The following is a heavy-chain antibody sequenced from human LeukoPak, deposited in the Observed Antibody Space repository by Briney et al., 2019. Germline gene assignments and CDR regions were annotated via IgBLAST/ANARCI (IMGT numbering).Heavy chain of an antibody. CDR3: AGEPMDYYGMDV. CDR2: ISSSGTYI. J-gene: IGHJ6*02. Sequence: PSETLSLTCAVYGGSFSGYYWSWIRQAPGKGLEWVSSISSSGTYIYYADSVKGRFTISRDNAKNSLYLQMNSLRVEDTAVYYCAGEPMDYYGMDVWGQGTTVTVSS. CDR1: GGSFSGYY. V-gene: IGHV3-21*01.